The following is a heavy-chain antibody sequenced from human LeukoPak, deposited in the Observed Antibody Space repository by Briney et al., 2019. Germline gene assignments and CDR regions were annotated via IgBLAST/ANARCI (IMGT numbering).Heavy chain of an antibody. CDR2: ISSSSSYI. Sequence: GRSLRLSCAASGFTFSSYAMNWVRQAPGKGLEWVSSISSSSSYIYYADSVKGRFTISRDNAKNSLYLQMNSLRAEDTAVYYCARGQGGYSYRTFDYWGQGTLVTVSS. CDR3: ARGQGGYSYRTFDY. J-gene: IGHJ4*02. D-gene: IGHD5-18*01. CDR1: GFTFSSYA. V-gene: IGHV3-21*01.